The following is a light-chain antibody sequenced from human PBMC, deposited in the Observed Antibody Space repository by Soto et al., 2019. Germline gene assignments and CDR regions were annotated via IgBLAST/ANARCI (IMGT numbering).Light chain of an antibody. J-gene: IGLJ1*01. Sequence: QSVLTQPPSVSGAPGQRVTISCTGSSSNIGAGYDVHWYQQLPGTAPKLLIYGNSHRPSGVPDRFSGSKSGTSASLAITGLQAEDEADDYCQSYDSGLSGCYVFGTGTKVTVL. V-gene: IGLV1-40*01. CDR3: QSYDSGLSGCYV. CDR2: GNS. CDR1: SSNIGAGYD.